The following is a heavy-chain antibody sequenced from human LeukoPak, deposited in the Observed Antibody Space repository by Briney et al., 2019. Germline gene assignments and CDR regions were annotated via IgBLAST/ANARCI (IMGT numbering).Heavy chain of an antibody. D-gene: IGHD6-13*01. CDR1: GGSINSSSYY. CDR3: ARGYSSSWYFNWFDP. V-gene: IGHV4-39*01. Sequence: SETLSLTCTVSGGSINSSSYYWGWIRQPPGKGLEWIGSIFYSGNTYDNPSLKSRVTISVDTSKNQFSLKLTSVTAADTAVYYCARGYSSSWYFNWFDPWGQGTLVTVSS. J-gene: IGHJ5*02. CDR2: IFYSGNT.